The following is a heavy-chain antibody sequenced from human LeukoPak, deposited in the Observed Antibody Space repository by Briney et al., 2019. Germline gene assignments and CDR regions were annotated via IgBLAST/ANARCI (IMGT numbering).Heavy chain of an antibody. CDR3: ARHVSYCSGGSCYSSWFDP. CDR2: IYYSGST. Sequence: SETLSLTCTVSGGSISSYYWSWNRQPPGKGLEWIGYIYYSGSTNYNPSLKSRVTISVDTSKNQFSLRLSSVTAADTAVYYCARHVSYCSGGSCYSSWFDPWGQGTLVTVSS. D-gene: IGHD2-15*01. J-gene: IGHJ5*02. CDR1: GGSISSYY. V-gene: IGHV4-59*08.